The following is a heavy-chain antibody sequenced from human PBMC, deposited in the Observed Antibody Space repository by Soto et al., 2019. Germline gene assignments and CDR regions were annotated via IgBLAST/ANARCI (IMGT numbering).Heavy chain of an antibody. CDR1: AYTFTSYD. CDR3: ARGSLRYFDLPA. Sequence: ASVKVSCKASAYTFTSYDINLVRQATGQGVEWMGWMNPNSGNTGYAQKFQGRGTMTRNTSISTAYMELSSLRSEDTAVYYCARGSLRYFDLPAWGQGTLVTVSS. J-gene: IGHJ5*02. V-gene: IGHV1-8*01. D-gene: IGHD3-9*01. CDR2: MNPNSGNT.